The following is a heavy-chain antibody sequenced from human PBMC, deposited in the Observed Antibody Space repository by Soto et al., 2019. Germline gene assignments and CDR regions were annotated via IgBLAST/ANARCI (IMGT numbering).Heavy chain of an antibody. V-gene: IGHV3-53*01. D-gene: IGHD5-12*01. CDR3: ARASRWLQFDY. CDR1: GFTVSSNY. Sequence: EAQLVESGGGLIQPGGSLRLSCAASGFTVSSNYMSWVRQAPGKGLEWVSVIYSGGSTYYADSVKGRFTISRDNSKNTLYLQMNSLRAEDTAVYYWARASRWLQFDYWGQGTLVTVSS. CDR2: IYSGGST. J-gene: IGHJ4*02.